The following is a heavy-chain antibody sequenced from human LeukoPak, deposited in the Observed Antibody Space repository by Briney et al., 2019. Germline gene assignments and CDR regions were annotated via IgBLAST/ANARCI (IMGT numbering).Heavy chain of an antibody. V-gene: IGHV3-21*05. CDR1: AFTFKSYS. CDR2: ITSTSGDM. J-gene: IGHJ4*02. Sequence: GGSLRLSCAASAFTFKSYSMNWVRQAPGKGLEWVAFITSTSGDMFYADSVKGRFTISRDNAKNSLYLQMDSLSAEDTAVYYCARAAGYYFDYWGQGSLVTVSS. CDR3: ARAAGYYFDY.